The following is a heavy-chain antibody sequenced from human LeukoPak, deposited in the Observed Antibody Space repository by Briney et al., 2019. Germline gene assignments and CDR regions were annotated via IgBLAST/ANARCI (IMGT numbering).Heavy chain of an antibody. V-gene: IGHV3-7*01. Sequence: PGGSLRLSCAASGFTFSSYWMSWVRQAPGRGLEWVANIKQDGSEKYYVDSVKGRFTISRDNAKNSLYLQMNNLRAEDTAVYYCARDHYYGSGSYYYREYYYYGMDVWGQGTTVTVSS. D-gene: IGHD3-10*01. J-gene: IGHJ6*02. CDR2: IKQDGSEK. CDR3: ARDHYYGSGSYYYREYYYYGMDV. CDR1: GFTFSSYW.